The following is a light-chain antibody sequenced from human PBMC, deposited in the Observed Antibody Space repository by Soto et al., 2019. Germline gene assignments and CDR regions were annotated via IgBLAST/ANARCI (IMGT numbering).Light chain of an antibody. CDR1: SSNIGAGYD. Sequence: QAVLTQPPSVSGARGQRVTISCTGSSSNIGAGYDVHWYQQLPGTAPKLLIYGNNNRPSGVPERVSGSKSGTSASLAITGLQTEDEADYYCQSYDSSLSGYVFGTGTKVTVL. CDR3: QSYDSSLSGYV. V-gene: IGLV1-40*01. J-gene: IGLJ1*01. CDR2: GNN.